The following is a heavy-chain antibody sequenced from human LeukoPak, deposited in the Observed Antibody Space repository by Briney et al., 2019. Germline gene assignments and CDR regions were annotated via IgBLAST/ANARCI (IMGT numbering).Heavy chain of an antibody. CDR2: ISGSGGSP. CDR1: GFTFSSYV. V-gene: IGHV3-23*01. CDR3: ARALRLAVNLDY. J-gene: IGHJ4*02. Sequence: GGSLRLSCAASGFTFSSYVMSWVRQAPGKGLEWLSAISGSGGSPYYADSVKGRFTISRDNAKNTLYLQMNSLRAEDTAVYYCARALRLAVNLDYWGQGTLVTVSS. D-gene: IGHD6-19*01.